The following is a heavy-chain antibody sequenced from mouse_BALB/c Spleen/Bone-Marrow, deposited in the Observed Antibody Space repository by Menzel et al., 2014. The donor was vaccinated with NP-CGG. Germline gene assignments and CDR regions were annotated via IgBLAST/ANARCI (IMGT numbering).Heavy chain of an antibody. Sequence: EVQVVESGGGLVQPGGSLKLSCAASGFTSSNYGMSWVRQTPDKRLELVATINSNGGITYYPDSVKGRFTISRDNAKNTLYLQMSSLKSEDTAMYYRAKNQEAFDYWGQGTTLTVSS. CDR1: GFTSSNYG. J-gene: IGHJ2*01. D-gene: IGHD3-2*02. CDR3: AKNQEAFDY. CDR2: INSNGGIT. V-gene: IGHV5-6-3*01.